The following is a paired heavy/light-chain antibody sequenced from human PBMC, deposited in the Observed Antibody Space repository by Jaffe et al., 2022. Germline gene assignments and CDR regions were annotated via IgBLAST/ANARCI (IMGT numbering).Heavy chain of an antibody. CDR2: VYYSGNT. Sequence: QLQLQESGPGLVKPSETLSLTCTVSGGSISSSAYSWAWIRQPPGKGLEWIGTVYYSGNTDCHASVKSRVTISIDTSKNHFSLSLGSVTAADTGLYYCARVRGGDAFDVWGQGTMVIVSS. CDR3: ARVRGGDAFDV. D-gene: IGHD3-10*01. CDR1: GGSISSSAYS. V-gene: IGHV4-39*02. J-gene: IGHJ3*01.
Light chain of an antibody. V-gene: IGKV4-1*01. Sequence: DVVMTQSPDSLAVSLGERATINCKSSQSILYSSSNNNYLAWYQQKPGQPPKLLLYWASTRESGVPDRFSGGGSGTDFTLTISSLQAEDVAVYYCQQYYFSPPTFGQGTKVDIK. CDR3: QQYYFSPPT. CDR1: QSILYSSSNNNY. J-gene: IGKJ1*01. CDR2: WAS.